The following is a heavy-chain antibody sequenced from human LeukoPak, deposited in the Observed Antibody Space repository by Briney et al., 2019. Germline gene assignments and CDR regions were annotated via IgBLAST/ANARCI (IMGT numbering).Heavy chain of an antibody. D-gene: IGHD3-22*01. CDR1: GYTFSNNY. Sequence: ASVKVSCKVSGYTFSNNYKYWVRQGPRQGPEWAGGINLSGGRWTYAQRFRGRVTPTKAPSTSTVFTEPNSLPSANTPVYYCARALRAHQDSSDDSNWHGSLDTWGPGTRVTPSS. J-gene: IGHJ5*01. CDR2: INLSGGRW. CDR3: ARALRAHQDSSDDSNWHGSLDT. V-gene: IGHV1-46*01.